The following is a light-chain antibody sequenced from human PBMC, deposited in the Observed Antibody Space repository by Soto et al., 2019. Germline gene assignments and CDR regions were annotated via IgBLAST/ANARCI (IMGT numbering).Light chain of an antibody. CDR1: QSVSASF. Sequence: EIVLTQSPGTLSLSPGERATLSCRASQSVSASFLAWYQQKPGQAPRLLIYATSRRAPGIPDRFSGSGSGTDFTLIISRLEPEDFAVYYCHQFDSSLTFGQGTKVEIK. V-gene: IGKV3-20*01. CDR2: ATS. CDR3: HQFDSSLT. J-gene: IGKJ1*01.